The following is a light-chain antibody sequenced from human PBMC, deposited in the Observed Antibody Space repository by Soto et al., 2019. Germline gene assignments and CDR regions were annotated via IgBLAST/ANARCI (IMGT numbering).Light chain of an antibody. Sequence: EIVVTQSPFTLSLSPGDRATLSCRASRSVSTYLAWYQQKPGQAPRLLIYDTSHRATGIPARFSGSGSGTDFTLTISSLEPEDFAVYYCQQRSSWMWAFGQGTRVEVK. CDR1: RSVSTY. J-gene: IGKJ1*01. CDR2: DTS. CDR3: QQRSSWMWA. V-gene: IGKV3-11*01.